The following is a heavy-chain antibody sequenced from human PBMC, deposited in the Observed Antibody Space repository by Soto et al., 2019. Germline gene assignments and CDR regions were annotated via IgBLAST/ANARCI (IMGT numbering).Heavy chain of an antibody. J-gene: IGHJ6*02. D-gene: IGHD3-3*01. CDR1: GFTFSEYA. Sequence: EQLLESGGGLVQPGGSLRLSCAASGFTFSEYAMTWVRQAPGKGLEWVSGIDERGDRTNYADSVKGRFIVSRDNSRNTLYLLMNNLRAEDTAVYYCAKDRATIFGVIWKYGMDVWGQGPTVSVSS. CDR3: AKDRATIFGVIWKYGMDV. CDR2: IDERGDRT. V-gene: IGHV3-23*01.